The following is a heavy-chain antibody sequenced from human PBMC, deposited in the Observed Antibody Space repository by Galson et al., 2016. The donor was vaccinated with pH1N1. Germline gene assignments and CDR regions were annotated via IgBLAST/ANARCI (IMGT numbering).Heavy chain of an antibody. CDR3: AREGRGDDATWFDS. J-gene: IGHJ5*01. CDR1: GGSISSGSYY. V-gene: IGHV4-61*09. D-gene: IGHD4-17*01. CDR2: IYTSGST. Sequence: TLSLTCTVSGGSISSGSYYWSWIRQPAGKGLEWIGYIYTSGSTNYNPSLKSRVTISVDTSKNQFSLKLSPVTAADTAVNYCAREGRGDDATWFDSWGQGTLVTVSS.